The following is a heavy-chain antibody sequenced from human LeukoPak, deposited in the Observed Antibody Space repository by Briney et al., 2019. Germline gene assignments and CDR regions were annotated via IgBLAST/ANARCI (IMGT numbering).Heavy chain of an antibody. V-gene: IGHV1-8*01. D-gene: IGHD1-1*01. CDR2: MNPNSGNT. J-gene: IGHJ4*02. CDR1: GYTFTSYD. Sequence: ASVKVSCEASGYTFTSYDINWVRQATGQGLEWMGWMNPNSGNTGYAQKFQGRVTMTRNTSISTAYMELSSLRSEDTAVYYCARGPVQLERRGYYFDYWGQGTLVTVSS. CDR3: ARGPVQLERRGYYFDY.